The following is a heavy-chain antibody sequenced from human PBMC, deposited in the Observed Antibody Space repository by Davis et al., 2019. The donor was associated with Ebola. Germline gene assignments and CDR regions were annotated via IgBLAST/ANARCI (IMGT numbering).Heavy chain of an antibody. CDR2: IYYSGST. Sequence: MPSETLSLTCTVSGGSISSSSYYWGWIRQPPGKGLEWIGSIYYSGSTYYNPSLKSRVTISVDTSKNQFSLKLSSVTAADTAVYYCARNRVVIHYYYYGMDVWGQGTTVTVSS. V-gene: IGHV4-39*01. CDR1: GGSISSSSYY. CDR3: ARNRVVIHYYYYGMDV. D-gene: IGHD3-22*01. J-gene: IGHJ6*02.